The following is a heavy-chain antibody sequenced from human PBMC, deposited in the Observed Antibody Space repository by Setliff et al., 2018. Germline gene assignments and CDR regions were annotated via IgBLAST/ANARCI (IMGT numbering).Heavy chain of an antibody. CDR1: GFTFSTHA. V-gene: IGHV3-30*02. D-gene: IGHD2-2*01. J-gene: IGHJ4*02. CDR3: AKDLVPAATRGEYYFDY. CDR2: IWYDGTNK. Sequence: LRLSCGASGFTFSTHAMHWVRQAPGKGLEWVAMIWYDGTNKYCADSVKGRFTISRDNSKNTLYLQMNSLRPEDTAVYYCAKDLVPAATRGEYYFDYWGQGTLVTVS.